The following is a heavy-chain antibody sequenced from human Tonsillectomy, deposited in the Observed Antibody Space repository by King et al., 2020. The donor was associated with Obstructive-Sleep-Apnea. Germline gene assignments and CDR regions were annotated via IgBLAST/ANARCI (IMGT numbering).Heavy chain of an antibody. CDR3: ARQPASSGSYGDY. J-gene: IGHJ4*02. D-gene: IGHD1-26*01. V-gene: IGHV1-18*04. CDR1: GYTFNSYG. CDR2: ISAYNGNT. Sequence: HVQLVESGAEVKKPGASVKVSCKASGYTFNSYGISWVRQAPGQGLEWRGWISAYNGNTNYAQKLQGSRTMTTDTSTSTAYMELRSRRSDVTAVYYGARQPASSGSYGDYWGQGTLVTVSS.